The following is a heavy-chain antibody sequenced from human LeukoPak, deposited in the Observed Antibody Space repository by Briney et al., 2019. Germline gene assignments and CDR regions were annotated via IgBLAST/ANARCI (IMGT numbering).Heavy chain of an antibody. CDR1: GFTFSRYW. CDR3: ASHDYGDYASFDY. J-gene: IGHJ4*02. D-gene: IGHD4-17*01. V-gene: IGHV3-7*01. CDR2: INQDGSDK. Sequence: GGSLRLSCAASGFTFSRYWMSWIRQAPGKGLEWVANINQDGSDKNYVDSVKGRFTISRDNAKSSLSLQMNSLRAEDMAVYYCASHDYGDYASFDYWGQGTLVTVSS.